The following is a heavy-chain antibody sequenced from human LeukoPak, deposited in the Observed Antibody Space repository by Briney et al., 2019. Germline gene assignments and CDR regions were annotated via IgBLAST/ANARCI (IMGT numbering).Heavy chain of an antibody. V-gene: IGHV4-59*01. D-gene: IGHD5-12*01. CDR2: IYYSGSA. CDR3: ARTGVVATSYFFDY. CDR1: GGSISSYY. J-gene: IGHJ4*01. Sequence: PSETLSLTCTVSGGSISSYYWSWIRQPPGKGLEWIGFIYYSGSANYNPSLRSRVTISVDTSKNQFSLKLTSVTAADTAVYYCARTGVVATSYFFDYWGHGTLVTVPS.